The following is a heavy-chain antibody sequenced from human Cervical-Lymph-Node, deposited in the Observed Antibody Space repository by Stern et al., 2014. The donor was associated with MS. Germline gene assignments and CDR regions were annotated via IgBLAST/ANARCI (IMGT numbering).Heavy chain of an antibody. CDR2: INPSGGRT. CDR1: GYSFTSYY. D-gene: IGHD6-13*01. Sequence: VQLVQSGAEVKKPGASVKGSCKASGYSFTSYYMHWVRQAPGQGLEWMGIINPSGGRTNYAQKFQDRVTMTRDTSTSTVYMEMSSLRSEDTALYYCARDGMTAATYYFDFWGQGTVVTVSS. J-gene: IGHJ4*02. CDR3: ARDGMTAATYYFDF. V-gene: IGHV1-46*01.